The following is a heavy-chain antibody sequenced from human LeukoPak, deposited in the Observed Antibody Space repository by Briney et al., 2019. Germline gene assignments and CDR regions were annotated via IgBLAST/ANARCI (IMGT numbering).Heavy chain of an antibody. CDR1: GYTLTELS. CDR2: FDPEDGET. CDR3: ATLNTMADAFDI. Sequence: GASVKVSCKVSGYTLTELSMHWVRQAPGKGLEWMGGFDPEDGETIYAQKFQGRVTMTEDTSTDTAYMELSSLRSEDTAVYYCATLNTMADAFDIWGKGQWSPSLQ. D-gene: IGHD3-10*01. J-gene: IGHJ3*02. V-gene: IGHV1-24*01.